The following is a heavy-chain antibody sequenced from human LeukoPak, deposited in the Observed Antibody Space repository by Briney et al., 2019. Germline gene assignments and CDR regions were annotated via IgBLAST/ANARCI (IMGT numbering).Heavy chain of an antibody. CDR3: AKDNYRDGYNSGTFDY. D-gene: IGHD5-24*01. V-gene: IGHV3-23*01. Sequence: GGSLRLSCAASGFTFSSYAMSWVRQAPGKGLEWVSAISGSGGSTYCADSVKGRFTISRDNSKNTLYLQMNSLRAEDTAVYYCAKDNYRDGYNSGTFDYWGQGTLVTVSS. CDR2: ISGSGGST. CDR1: GFTFSSYA. J-gene: IGHJ4*02.